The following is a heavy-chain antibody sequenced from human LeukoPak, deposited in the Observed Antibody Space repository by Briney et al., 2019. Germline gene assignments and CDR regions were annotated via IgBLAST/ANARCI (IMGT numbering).Heavy chain of an antibody. D-gene: IGHD3-10*01. V-gene: IGHV1-69*01. CDR3: ARRGRGYGSGSYYSGFDY. J-gene: IGHJ4*02. CDR1: GGTFSSYA. Sequence: SVKVSCKASGGTFSSYAISWVRQAPGQGLEWMGGIIPIFGTANYAQKFQGRVTITADESTSTAYMELSSLRSEDAAVYYCARRGRGYGSGSYYSGFDYWGQGTLVTVSS. CDR2: IIPIFGTA.